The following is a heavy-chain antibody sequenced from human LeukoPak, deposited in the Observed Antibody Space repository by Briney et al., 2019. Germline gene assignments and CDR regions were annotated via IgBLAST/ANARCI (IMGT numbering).Heavy chain of an antibody. D-gene: IGHD2/OR15-2a*01. CDR1: GYTFPSYD. CDR3: ARGFRGPRQPCNY. CDR2: MNPNSGNT. Sequence: ASVKVSCKASGYTFPSYDINWVRQATGQGLEWVGWMNPNSGNTGYAQKFQGRVTMTRNTSISTAYMELSSLRSEDTAVYYCARGFRGPRQPCNYWGQGTLVTVSS. J-gene: IGHJ4*02. V-gene: IGHV1-8*01.